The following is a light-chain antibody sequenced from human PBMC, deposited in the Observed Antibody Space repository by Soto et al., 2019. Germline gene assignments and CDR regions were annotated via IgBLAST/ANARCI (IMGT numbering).Light chain of an antibody. CDR2: YAS. V-gene: IGKV3-15*01. CDR1: QSVGSN. Sequence: ELVMTQSASTLSVSAGERATLSCGASQSVGSNLAWYQQKPGTAPRFLIYYASTRDTGVPARFSGSGSGKDFTLNISSLQSEDFAVYYCQQYNNWPPSWTFGQGTKVDIK. J-gene: IGKJ1*01. CDR3: QQYNNWPPSWT.